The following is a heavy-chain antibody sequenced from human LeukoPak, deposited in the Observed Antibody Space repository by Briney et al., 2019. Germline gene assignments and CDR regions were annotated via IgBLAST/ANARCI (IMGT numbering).Heavy chain of an antibody. V-gene: IGHV3-7*01. CDR2: INEDGSEK. J-gene: IGHJ6*02. CDR3: ARELGSYEGGYYGMDV. D-gene: IGHD1-26*01. Sequence: PGGSLRLSCAASGFTFSSYWMSWVRQAPGKGLEWVANINEDGSEKNYVESLEGRFTTSRDNAKNSLYLQMNSLRAEDTALYYCARELGSYEGGYYGMDVWGQGTTVTVSS. CDR1: GFTFSSYW.